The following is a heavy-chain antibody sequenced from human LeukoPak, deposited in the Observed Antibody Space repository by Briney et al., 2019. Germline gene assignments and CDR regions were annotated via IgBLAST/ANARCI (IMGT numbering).Heavy chain of an antibody. Sequence: PGGSLRLSCAASGFTFSDYTMNWVRQAPGKGLEWVSYISSSGTSTFYADSVKGRFTISRDNAKSSLYLQMNSLRDEDTALYYCARGGVWGQGTMVTVSS. CDR3: ARGGV. CDR1: GFTFSDYT. V-gene: IGHV3-48*02. CDR2: ISSSGTST. J-gene: IGHJ3*01.